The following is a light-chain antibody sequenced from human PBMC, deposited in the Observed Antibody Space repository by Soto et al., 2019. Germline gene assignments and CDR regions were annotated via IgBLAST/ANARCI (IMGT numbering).Light chain of an antibody. CDR3: QQRSIWPRT. J-gene: IGKJ1*01. CDR1: QSVSSS. V-gene: IGKV3-11*01. Sequence: EIVLTQSPATLSLSPGERATLSSRASQSVSSSLAWYQQKPGQAPRLLIYDASSRATGIPARFSGSGSGTDFTLTISSLEPEDFAVYYCQQRSIWPRTFGQGTKVEIK. CDR2: DAS.